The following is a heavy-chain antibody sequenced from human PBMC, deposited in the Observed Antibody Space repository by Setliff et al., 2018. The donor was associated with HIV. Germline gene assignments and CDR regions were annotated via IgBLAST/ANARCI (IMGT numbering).Heavy chain of an antibody. J-gene: IGHJ4*02. CDR3: ARVDTILQFFDY. V-gene: IGHV4-38-2*01. CDR2: IYTSGIT. Sequence: SETLSLTCAVSGYSIRSGYYWGWIRQPAGKGLEWIGRIYTSGITNYNPSLKSRVTISVDPSTEQFSLRLTSVTAADTALYYCARVDTILQFFDYWGQGIAVTVS. CDR1: GYSIRSGYY. D-gene: IGHD5-18*01.